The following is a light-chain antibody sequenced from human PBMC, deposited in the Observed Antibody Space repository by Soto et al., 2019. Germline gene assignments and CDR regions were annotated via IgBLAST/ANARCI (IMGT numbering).Light chain of an antibody. V-gene: IGLV2-14*01. J-gene: IGLJ3*02. CDR1: SSDVGGHNY. CDR3: SSYTSSDTWV. Sequence: QSPLTQPASVSGSPGQSITISCIGTSSDVGGHNYVSWYQQYPGKAPKLIISEVSDRPSGISSRFSGSTSGNTASLTISWLQAEDEADYYCSSYTSSDTWVFGGGTKLTVL. CDR2: EVS.